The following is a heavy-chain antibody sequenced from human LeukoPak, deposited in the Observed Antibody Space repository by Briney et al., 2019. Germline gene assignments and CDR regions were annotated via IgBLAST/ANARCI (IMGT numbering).Heavy chain of an antibody. CDR3: AKRITGNSGHAFDL. CDR2: TRVSDNKL. Sequence: GGSLRLSCAASGFIFSDYPMSWIRQAPGKGLEWLSYTRVSDNKLFYADSVKGRFTISRGNAQASLYLQMNSLRAEDTAVYYCAKRITGNSGHAFDLWGQGTMVTVSP. D-gene: IGHD1-14*01. CDR1: GFIFSDYP. V-gene: IGHV3-11*01. J-gene: IGHJ3*01.